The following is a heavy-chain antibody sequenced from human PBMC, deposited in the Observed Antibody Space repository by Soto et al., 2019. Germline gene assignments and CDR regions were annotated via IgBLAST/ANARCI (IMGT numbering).Heavy chain of an antibody. CDR2: MNPGSGNT. J-gene: IGHJ4*02. D-gene: IGHD3-3*01. CDR3: ASQVDTRTIFAY. CDR1: GYTFTSYA. Sequence: ASVKVSCKASGYTFTSYAMHWVRQAPGQRLEWMGWMNPGSGNTSYSQKFQGRVTMTRNTSISTAYMELSSLSLQMNNLRGEDTAVYYCASQVDTRTIFAYWGQGTMVTVSS. V-gene: IGHV1-3*01.